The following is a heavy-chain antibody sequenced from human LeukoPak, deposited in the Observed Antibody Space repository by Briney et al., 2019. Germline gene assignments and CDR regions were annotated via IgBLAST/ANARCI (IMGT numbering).Heavy chain of an antibody. J-gene: IGHJ4*02. V-gene: IGHV4-59*05. Sequence: SETLSLTCTVSGGSISSYYWSWIRQPAGKGLEWIGSIYYSGSTYYNPSLKSRVTISVDTSKNQFSLKLSSVTAADTAVYYCARGVGLTQGGTFDYWGQGTLVTVSS. D-gene: IGHD1-1*01. CDR3: ARGVGLTQGGTFDY. CDR2: IYYSGST. CDR1: GGSISSYY.